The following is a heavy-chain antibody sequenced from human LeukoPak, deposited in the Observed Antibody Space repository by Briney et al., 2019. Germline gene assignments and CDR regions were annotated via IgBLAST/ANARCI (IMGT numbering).Heavy chain of an antibody. CDR1: GGSISSGGYY. J-gene: IGHJ4*02. CDR3: AREAHDYGDL. D-gene: IGHD4-17*01. Sequence: PSQTLSLTCTVSGGSISSGGYYWSWIRQPPGKGLEWIGSIYYSGSTYYNPSLKSRVTISVDTSKNQFSLKLSSVTAADTAVCYCAREAHDYGDLWGQGTLVTVSS. CDR2: IYYSGST. V-gene: IGHV4-39*07.